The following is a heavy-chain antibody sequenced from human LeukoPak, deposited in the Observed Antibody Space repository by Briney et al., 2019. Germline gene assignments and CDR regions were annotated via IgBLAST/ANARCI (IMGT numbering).Heavy chain of an antibody. CDR2: LSGSGGTT. D-gene: IGHD6-19*01. V-gene: IGHV3-23*01. CDR1: GFTFRSHA. J-gene: IGHJ4*02. Sequence: GGSLRLSCAASGFTFRSHAMSWVRQAPGKGLEWVSALSGSGGTTYHADSVKGRFTISRDNSKNTLYLQMNSLRAEDTALYYCAKGYSSGWTPFDYWGQGTLVTVSS. CDR3: AKGYSSGWTPFDY.